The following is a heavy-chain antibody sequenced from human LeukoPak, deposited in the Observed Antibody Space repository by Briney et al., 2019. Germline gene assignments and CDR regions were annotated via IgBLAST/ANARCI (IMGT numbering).Heavy chain of an antibody. V-gene: IGHV1-2*02. CDR2: ISPNSCAT. J-gene: IGHJ3*02. D-gene: IGHD1-20*01. Sequence: ASVTVSCKASGYTFPGYYIHWVRQAPGHGLEWMGWISPNSCATNFAQKFQGGVTMTRDTSISTAYMELSRLTSDDTAVYYCARRVTGTTSQAFDIWGQGTMITVSP. CDR1: GYTFPGYY. CDR3: ARRVTGTTSQAFDI.